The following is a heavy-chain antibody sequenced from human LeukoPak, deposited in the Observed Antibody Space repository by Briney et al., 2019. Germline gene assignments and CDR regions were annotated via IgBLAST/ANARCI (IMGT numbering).Heavy chain of an antibody. J-gene: IGHJ4*02. V-gene: IGHV1-18*01. CDR2: ISAYNGNT. Sequence: AASVKVSCKASGYTFTSYGISWVRQAPGQGLEWMGWISAYNGNTNYAQKLQGRVTMTTDTSTSTAYMELRSLRSDDTAVYYCARVNRRYYYGSGIPLPLDYWGQGTLVTVSS. CDR1: GYTFTSYG. D-gene: IGHD3-10*01. CDR3: ARVNRRYYYGSGIPLPLDY.